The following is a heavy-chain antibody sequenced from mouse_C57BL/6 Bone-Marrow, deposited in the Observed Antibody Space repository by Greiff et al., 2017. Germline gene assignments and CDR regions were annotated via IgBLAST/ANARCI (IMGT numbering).Heavy chain of an antibody. CDR2: ISSGSSTI. J-gene: IGHJ2*01. Sequence: EVKLVESGGGLVKPGGSLKLSCAASGFTFSDYGMHWVRQAPEKGLEWVAYISSGSSTIYYAGTVKGRFTISRDNAKNTLFLQMTSLRSEDTAMXYCARNGYYPFDYWGQGTTLTVSS. V-gene: IGHV5-17*01. CDR1: GFTFSDYG. CDR3: ARNGYYPFDY. D-gene: IGHD2-3*01.